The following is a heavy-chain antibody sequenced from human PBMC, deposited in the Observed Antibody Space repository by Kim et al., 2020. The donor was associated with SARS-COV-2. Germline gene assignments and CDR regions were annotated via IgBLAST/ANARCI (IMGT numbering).Heavy chain of an antibody. V-gene: IGHV4-4*07. CDR2: IYTSGST. D-gene: IGHD3-3*01. CDR1: GGSISSYY. Sequence: SETLSLTCTVSGGSISSYYWSWIRQPAGKGLEWIGRIYTSGSTNYYPSLKSRVTMSVDTSKNQCSLKLSSVTAADTAVYYCAREGAAVGVVTSHPRYGLDVWGQGTTVTLSS. J-gene: IGHJ6*02. CDR3: AREGAAVGVVTSHPRYGLDV.